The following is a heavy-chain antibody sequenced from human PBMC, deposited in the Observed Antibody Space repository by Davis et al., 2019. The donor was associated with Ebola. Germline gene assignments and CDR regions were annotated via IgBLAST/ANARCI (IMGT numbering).Heavy chain of an antibody. V-gene: IGHV5-51*01. Sequence: GESLKISCKASGYSFTNYWIGWVRQMPGKGLEWMGIAYPGDSATRYSPSFQARVTMSVDRSITTAYLQLSSLKASATAIYYWARQYDHYLGYFPHWGQGTLVTVSS. CDR3: ARQYDHYLGYFPH. J-gene: IGHJ1*01. D-gene: IGHD4-17*01. CDR2: AYPGDSAT. CDR1: GYSFTNYW.